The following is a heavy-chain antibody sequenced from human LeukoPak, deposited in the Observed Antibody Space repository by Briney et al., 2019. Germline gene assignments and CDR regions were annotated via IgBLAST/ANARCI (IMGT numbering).Heavy chain of an antibody. V-gene: IGHV1-46*01. CDR1: GYTFTSYY. J-gene: IGHJ3*01. CDR3: ARGSSRGPRDAFDF. D-gene: IGHD2-15*01. Sequence: ASVKVSCKASGYTFTSYYVHWVRQAPGQELEWMGIISPSGASTSYAQKFQGRVTMTRDMSTSTVYMELSSLISEDTAVYYCARGSSRGPRDAFDFWGQGTMVTLSS. CDR2: ISPSGAST.